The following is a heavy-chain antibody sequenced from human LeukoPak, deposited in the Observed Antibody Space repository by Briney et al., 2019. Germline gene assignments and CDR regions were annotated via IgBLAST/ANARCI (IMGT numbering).Heavy chain of an antibody. CDR1: GFTFSGIA. Sequence: PGGSLRLSCAASGFTFSGIAMMWVRRTPGKGLEWFSGISGSDDNTLYADSVKGRFTISRDNSKNTLELEMNSLRAEDTAIYYCAKMKGHPLPKYYMDVWGQGTTVTVSS. CDR3: AKMKGHPLPKYYMDV. D-gene: IGHD1-26*01. CDR2: ISGSDDNT. J-gene: IGHJ6*01. V-gene: IGHV3-23*01.